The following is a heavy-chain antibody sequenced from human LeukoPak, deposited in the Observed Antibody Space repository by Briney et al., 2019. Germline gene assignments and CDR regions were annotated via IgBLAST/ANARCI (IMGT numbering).Heavy chain of an antibody. J-gene: IGHJ5*02. CDR1: GFTVSSNY. Sequence: PRGSLRLSCAASGFTVSSNYMSWVRQAPGKGLEWIGEINHSGSTNYNPSLKSRVTISVDTSKNQFSLKLSSVTAADTAVYYCARRKRSGCSSTSCLLNWFDPWGQGTLVTVSS. D-gene: IGHD2-2*01. CDR2: INHSGST. V-gene: IGHV4-34*01. CDR3: ARRKRSGCSSTSCLLNWFDP.